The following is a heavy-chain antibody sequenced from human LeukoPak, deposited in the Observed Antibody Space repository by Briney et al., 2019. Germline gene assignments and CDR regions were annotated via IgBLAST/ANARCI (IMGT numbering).Heavy chain of an antibody. J-gene: IGHJ4*02. CDR1: GGSISSYY. D-gene: IGHD3-9*01. V-gene: IGHV4-59*08. Sequence: SETLSLTCTVSGGSISSYYWSWIRQPPGKGLEWIGYIYYSGSTNYNPSLKSRVTISVDTSENQFSLKLSSVTAADTAVYYCARHEGYDILTGYSYYFDYWGQGTLVTVPS. CDR2: IYYSGST. CDR3: ARHEGYDILTGYSYYFDY.